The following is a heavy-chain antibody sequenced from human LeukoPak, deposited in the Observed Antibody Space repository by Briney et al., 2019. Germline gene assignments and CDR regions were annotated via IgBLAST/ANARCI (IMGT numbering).Heavy chain of an antibody. Sequence: GGSLRLSCAASGFTFSSYEMNWVRQAPGKGLEWVAYISSSGRTIYYADSVKGRFTISRDTAKTSLYLQMNSLRAEDTAVYYCARGHYYDSSGYPYYFDCWGQGTLVTVSS. D-gene: IGHD3-22*01. V-gene: IGHV3-48*03. J-gene: IGHJ4*02. CDR1: GFTFSSYE. CDR2: ISSSGRTI. CDR3: ARGHYYDSSGYPYYFDC.